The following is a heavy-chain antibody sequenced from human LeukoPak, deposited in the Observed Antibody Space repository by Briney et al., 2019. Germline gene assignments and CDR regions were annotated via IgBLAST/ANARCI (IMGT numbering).Heavy chain of an antibody. CDR3: ARDSGIVVVPAAIVSFDY. D-gene: IGHD2-2*02. CDR1: GFTVSSNY. Sequence: PGGSLRLSCAASGFTVSSNYMSWVRQAPGKGLEWVSVIYSGGSTYYADSVKGRFTISRDNSKNTLYLQMNSLRAEDTAVYYCARDSGIVVVPAAIVSFDYWGQGTLVTVSS. J-gene: IGHJ4*02. CDR2: IYSGGST. V-gene: IGHV3-66*01.